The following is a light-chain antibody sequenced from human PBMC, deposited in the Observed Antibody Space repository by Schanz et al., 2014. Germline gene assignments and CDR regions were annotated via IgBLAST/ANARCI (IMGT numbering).Light chain of an antibody. CDR2: DAS. Sequence: EVVLTQSPGTLSLSPGERATLSCRASQNVYTYLAWFQQKPGEAPRLLIYDASKRANGIPARFSGSGSGTDFILTISSLEPEDFAVYYCQQRSNWCTFGQGTKVEIK. CDR3: QQRSNWCT. CDR1: QNVYTY. J-gene: IGKJ1*01. V-gene: IGKV3-11*01.